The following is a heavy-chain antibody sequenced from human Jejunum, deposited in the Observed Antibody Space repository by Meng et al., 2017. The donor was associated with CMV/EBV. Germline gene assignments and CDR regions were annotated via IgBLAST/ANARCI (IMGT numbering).Heavy chain of an antibody. D-gene: IGHD3-10*01. Sequence: SGFAFTYSSMNWVRQAPGKGLEWVSSISSSSSYINYADSVKGRFTLSRDNAKNSPYLQMNSLRAEDTAVYYCARDHPNTGYYGMDVWGHGTTVTVSS. CDR3: ARDHPNTGYYGMDV. J-gene: IGHJ6*02. CDR2: ISSSSSYI. CDR1: GFAFTYSS. V-gene: IGHV3-21*01.